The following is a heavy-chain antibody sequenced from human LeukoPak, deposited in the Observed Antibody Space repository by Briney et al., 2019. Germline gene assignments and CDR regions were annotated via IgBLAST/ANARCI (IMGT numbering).Heavy chain of an antibody. Sequence: GGSLRLSCAASGFTFSAYIMNWVRQAPGKGPEWVSSFSSSSSYIYYADSVKGRFTISRDNAKNSLYLQMNSLRVEDTAVYYCARDGSWLRGSGYYEPTGLIDYWGQGTLVTVSS. CDR1: GFTFSAYI. D-gene: IGHD3-22*01. J-gene: IGHJ4*02. CDR3: ARDGSWLRGSGYYEPTGLIDY. V-gene: IGHV3-21*01. CDR2: FSSSSSYI.